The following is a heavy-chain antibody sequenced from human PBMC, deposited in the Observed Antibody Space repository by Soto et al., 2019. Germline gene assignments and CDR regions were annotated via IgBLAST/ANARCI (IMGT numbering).Heavy chain of an antibody. V-gene: IGHV3-73*01. J-gene: IGHJ6*02. D-gene: IGHD3-3*01. CDR1: GFTFSGSA. CDR2: IRSKANSYAT. Sequence: EVQLVESGGGLVQPGGSLKLSCAASGFTFSGSAMHWVRQASGKGLEWVGRIRSKANSYATAYAASVKGRLTISRDDSKTTAYLQMTSLKPEDTAVYYCTRHAGDAFWSGYRQPDYYYYGMDVWGQGTTVTVSS. CDR3: TRHAGDAFWSGYRQPDYYYYGMDV.